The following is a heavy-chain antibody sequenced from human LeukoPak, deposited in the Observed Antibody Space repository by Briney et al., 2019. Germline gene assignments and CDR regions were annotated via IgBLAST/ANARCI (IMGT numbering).Heavy chain of an antibody. CDR1: GGTFSSYA. Sequence: SVKVSCKASGGTFSSYAISWVRQAPGQGLEWMGGIIPIFGTANYAQKFQGRVTITADESTSTAYMELSSLRSEDTAVYYCARDGGVVVPSAPAVFDVWGQGTVVTVSS. CDR3: ARDGGVVVPSAPAVFDV. D-gene: IGHD2-2*01. J-gene: IGHJ3*01. CDR2: IIPIFGTA. V-gene: IGHV1-69*13.